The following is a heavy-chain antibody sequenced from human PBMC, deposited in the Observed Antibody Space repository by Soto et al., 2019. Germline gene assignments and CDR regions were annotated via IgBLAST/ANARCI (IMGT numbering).Heavy chain of an antibody. V-gene: IGHV4-61*08. D-gene: IGHD4-17*01. Sequence: SETLSLTCTVSGGSISSGGYSWTWIRQHPGKGLEWIGYIYYSGPTNYNPSLKSRVTISVDTSNNQFSLRLSSVTAADTAVYYCAKHKARDGQGWFDPWGQGTLVTVSS. CDR1: GGSISSGGYS. CDR2: IYYSGPT. J-gene: IGHJ5*02. CDR3: AKHKARDGQGWFDP.